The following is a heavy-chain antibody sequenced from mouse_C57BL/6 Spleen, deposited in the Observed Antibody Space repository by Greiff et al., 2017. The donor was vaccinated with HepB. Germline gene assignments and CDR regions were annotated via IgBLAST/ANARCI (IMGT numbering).Heavy chain of an antibody. CDR3: TYYDGYSSWFAY. CDR2: IDPEDGDT. D-gene: IGHD2-3*01. Sequence: EVQLQQSGAELVRPGASVKLSCTASGFNIKDYYMHWVKQRPEQGLEWIGRIDPEDGDTEYAPKFQGKATMTADTSSNTAYLQRSSLTSEDTAVYYCTYYDGYSSWFAYWGQGTLVTVSA. V-gene: IGHV14-1*01. J-gene: IGHJ3*01. CDR1: GFNIKDYY.